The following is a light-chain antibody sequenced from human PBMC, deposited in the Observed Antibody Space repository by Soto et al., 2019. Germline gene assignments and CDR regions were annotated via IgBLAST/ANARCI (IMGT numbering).Light chain of an antibody. CDR2: DFS. Sequence: LTQPAAVSGSPGQAITISCRGNSSDGGAFNYVSWDQQHPRKAPKLMVYDFSNRPPVVSNRFSSSTSGNTDSLNISGLRAEDEADYYCYSSAGDSLYVFGTWTKVPVL. CDR1: SSDGGAFNY. J-gene: IGLJ1*01. V-gene: IGLV2-14*03. CDR3: YSSAGDSLYV.